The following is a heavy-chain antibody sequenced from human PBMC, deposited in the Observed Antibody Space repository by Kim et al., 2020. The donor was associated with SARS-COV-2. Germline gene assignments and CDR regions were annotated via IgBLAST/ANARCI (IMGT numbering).Heavy chain of an antibody. V-gene: IGHV3-21*01. J-gene: IGHJ3*02. CDR3: VPAVGVTFDI. D-gene: IGHD3-16*01. CDR1: GFTFSSYS. Sequence: GGSLRLSCAASGFTFSSYSMNCVRQAPGKGLEWVSSISSSSSYIYYADSVKGRFTISRDNAKNSLYLQMNSLRAEDTAVYYCVPAVGVTFDIWGQGTMVTVSS. CDR2: ISSSSSYI.